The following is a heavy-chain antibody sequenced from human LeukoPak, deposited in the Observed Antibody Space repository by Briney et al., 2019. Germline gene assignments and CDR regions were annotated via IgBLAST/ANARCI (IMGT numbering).Heavy chain of an antibody. CDR3: ARVSSSYIYYYYYMDV. Sequence: PGGSLRLSCAASGSTFSSYWMSWVRQAPGKGLEWVANIKQDGSEKYYVDSVKGRFTISRDNAKNSLYLQMNSLRAEDTAVYYCARVSSSYIYYYYYMDVWGKGTTVTVSS. J-gene: IGHJ6*03. D-gene: IGHD6-13*01. CDR1: GSTFSSYW. V-gene: IGHV3-7*01. CDR2: IKQDGSEK.